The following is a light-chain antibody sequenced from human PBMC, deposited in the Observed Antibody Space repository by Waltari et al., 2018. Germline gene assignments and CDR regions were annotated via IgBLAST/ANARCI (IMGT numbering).Light chain of an antibody. CDR1: SLNIGRNY. CDR3: ATWDDSLRTVV. CDR2: SND. V-gene: IGLV1-47*02. Sequence: QSVLTQPPSASGTPGPGVTISCSGNSLNIGRNYVKWYQQFPGTAPRLVIYSNDARPSVVPERFSGSRSGTAASLGISGLGPEDEAHYYCATWDDSLRTVVFGGGTKLTVL. J-gene: IGLJ2*01.